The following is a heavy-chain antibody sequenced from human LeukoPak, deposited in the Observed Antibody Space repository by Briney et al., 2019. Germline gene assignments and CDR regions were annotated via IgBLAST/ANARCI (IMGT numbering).Heavy chain of an antibody. V-gene: IGHV4-59*01. CDR3: ARVPVGGDYGGWFDP. D-gene: IGHD4-17*01. CDR2: IYYSGST. J-gene: IGHJ5*02. Sequence: LSETLSLTCTVSGGSISSYYWSWIRQPPEKGLEWIGYIYYSGSTNYNPSLKSRVTISVDTSKNQFSLKLSSVTAADTAVYYCARVPVGGDYGGWFDPWGQGTLVTVSS. CDR1: GGSISSYY.